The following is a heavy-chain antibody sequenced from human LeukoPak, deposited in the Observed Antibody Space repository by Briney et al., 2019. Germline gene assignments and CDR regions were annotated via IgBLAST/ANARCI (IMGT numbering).Heavy chain of an antibody. CDR3: ARDQNSYAPNYFDY. Sequence: PGGSLRLSCAASGFTFSSYAMHWVRQAPGKGLEWVAVISYDGSNKYYADSVKGRLTISRDNSKNTLYLQINSLRAEDTAVYYCARDQNSYAPNYFDYWGQGTLVTVSS. D-gene: IGHD5-18*01. CDR2: ISYDGSNK. V-gene: IGHV3-30*04. J-gene: IGHJ4*02. CDR1: GFTFSSYA.